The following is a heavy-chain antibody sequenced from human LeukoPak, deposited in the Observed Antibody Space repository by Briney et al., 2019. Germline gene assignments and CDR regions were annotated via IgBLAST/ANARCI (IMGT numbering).Heavy chain of an antibody. CDR2: IYYSGST. D-gene: IGHD4-23*01. CDR3: ARLSDYYGGNLVDY. Sequence: PSETLSLTCTVSGGSISSSSYYWSWIRQPPGKGLEWIGYIYYSGSTNYNPSLKSRVTISVDTSKNQFSLKLSSVTAADTAVYYCARLSDYYGGNLVDYWGQGTLVTVSS. CDR1: GGSISSSSYY. V-gene: IGHV4-61*05. J-gene: IGHJ4*02.